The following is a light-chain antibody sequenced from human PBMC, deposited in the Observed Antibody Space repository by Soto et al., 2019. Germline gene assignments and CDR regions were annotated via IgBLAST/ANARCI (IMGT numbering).Light chain of an antibody. V-gene: IGKV3-15*01. CDR1: QSVSSY. Sequence: EVVLKQSLATLSLDTGKRATPSCRASQSVSSYLAWYQQKPGQAPRLLIYGASTRVTGIPARFSGSGSGTEFTLTISRLEPEDFAVYYCQQYDSSPLTFGGGTKVDI. CDR2: GAS. CDR3: QQYDSSPLT. J-gene: IGKJ4*01.